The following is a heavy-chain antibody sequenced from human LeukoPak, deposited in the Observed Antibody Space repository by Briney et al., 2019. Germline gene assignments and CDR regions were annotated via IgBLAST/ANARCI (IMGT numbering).Heavy chain of an antibody. CDR3: ARVLVVTTHHPFGY. V-gene: IGHV7-4-1*02. J-gene: IGHJ4*02. Sequence: ASVKISCKASGYTFINYAMNWVRQAPGQGLEWMGWINTNTGNPMYAQGFTGRFIFSLDTSVSTAYLQITSLKAEDTAMYYCARVLVVTTHHPFGYWGQGTQVTVSS. CDR1: GYTFINYA. CDR2: INTNTGNP. D-gene: IGHD2-21*02.